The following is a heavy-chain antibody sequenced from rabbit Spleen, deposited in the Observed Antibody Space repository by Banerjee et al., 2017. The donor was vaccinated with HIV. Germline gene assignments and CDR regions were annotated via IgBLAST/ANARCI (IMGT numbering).Heavy chain of an antibody. CDR2: IAGSSSGFT. J-gene: IGHJ6*01. V-gene: IGHV1S45*01. Sequence: QEQLEESGGGLVKPEGSLKLSCTASGFSFSNKAVMCWVRQAPGKGLEWIACIAGSSSGFTYSATWAKGRFTCSKTSSTTVTLQMTSLTVADTATYFCARDSQYAAYAGFGYATLDYGMDLWG. D-gene: IGHD6-1*01. CDR1: GFSFSNKAV. CDR3: ARDSQYAAYAGFGYATLDYGMDL.